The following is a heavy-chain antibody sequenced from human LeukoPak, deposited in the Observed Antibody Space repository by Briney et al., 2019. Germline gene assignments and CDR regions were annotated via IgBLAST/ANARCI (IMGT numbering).Heavy chain of an antibody. D-gene: IGHD2-15*01. V-gene: IGHV3-66*01. Sequence: GGSLRLSCAASGFTVSSSYMNWVRQAPGKGLEWVSLIYSGGGTYYADSVKGRFTISRDNSKNTLYLQMNSLRAEDTAVYYCAKEACAGSCYSDYFDYWGQGTLVTVSS. J-gene: IGHJ4*02. CDR2: IYSGGGT. CDR3: AKEACAGSCYSDYFDY. CDR1: GFTVSSSY.